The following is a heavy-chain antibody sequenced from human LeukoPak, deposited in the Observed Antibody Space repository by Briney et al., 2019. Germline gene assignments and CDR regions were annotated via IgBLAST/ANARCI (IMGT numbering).Heavy chain of an antibody. CDR3: ARDSPIFDDILTGYQSDY. D-gene: IGHD3-9*01. V-gene: IGHV4-39*07. J-gene: IGHJ4*02. CDR2: IYYSGST. CDR1: GGSISSSSYY. Sequence: SETLSLTCTVSGGSISSSSYYWGWIRQPPGKGLEWIGSIYYSGSTYYNPSLKSRVTISVDTSKNQFSLKLSSVTAADTAVYYCARDSPIFDDILTGYQSDYWGQGTLVTVSS.